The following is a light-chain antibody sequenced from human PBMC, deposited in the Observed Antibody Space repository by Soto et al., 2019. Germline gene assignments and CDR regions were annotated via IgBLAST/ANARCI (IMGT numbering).Light chain of an antibody. CDR3: QQSNSFPFT. CDR1: QDISSW. CDR2: AAS. V-gene: IGKV1-12*02. J-gene: IGKJ5*01. Sequence: DIQMTQSPPSMSASVGDRVTITCRASQDISSWLAWYQQKPGKAPELLIYAASTLQSGVPSRFSGSGSGTHFTLTISSLQPEDFATYYCQQSNSFPFTFDQGTRLEIK.